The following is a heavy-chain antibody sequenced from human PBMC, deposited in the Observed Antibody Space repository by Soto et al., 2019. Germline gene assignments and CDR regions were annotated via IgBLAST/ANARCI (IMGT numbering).Heavy chain of an antibody. CDR2: IYDSGNT. D-gene: IGHD3-3*01. J-gene: IGHJ4*02. CDR1: GGPIRSYC. CDR3: ASGTTWSGFDY. Sequence: PSETLSLTCTVSGGPIRSYCWSWIRQPPGKGLEWIGYIYDSGNTDYNPSLKSRVTISVDTSKNQFSLKLSSVTAADTAVYYCASGTTWSGFDYWGQGTLVTVSS. V-gene: IGHV4-59*01.